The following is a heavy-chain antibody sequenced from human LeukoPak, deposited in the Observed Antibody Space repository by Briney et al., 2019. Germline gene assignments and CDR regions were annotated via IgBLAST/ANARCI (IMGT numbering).Heavy chain of an antibody. J-gene: IGHJ5*02. V-gene: IGHV4-59*01. Sequence: SETLSLTCTVSGGSISSYYWSWIRQPPGKGLEWIGYIYYSGSTNYNPSLKSRVTISVDTSKNQFSLKLSSVTAADTAVYYCARDQGYCSGGSCYSIFGFNWFDPWGQGTLVTVSS. CDR2: IYYSGST. CDR3: ARDQGYCSGGSCYSIFGFNWFDP. D-gene: IGHD2-15*01. CDR1: GGSISSYY.